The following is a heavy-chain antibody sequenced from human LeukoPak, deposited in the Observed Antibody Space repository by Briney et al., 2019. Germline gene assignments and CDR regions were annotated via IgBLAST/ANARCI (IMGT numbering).Heavy chain of an antibody. J-gene: IGHJ4*02. CDR3: ARNYGDLDY. CDR1: GGSISSYY. CDR2: IYYSGST. Sequence: SETLSLTCTVSGGSISSYYWSWIRQPPGKGLEWIGYIYYSGSTNYNPSLRSRVTISIDTSKNQFSLKLSSVTAADTAVYYCARNYGDLDYWGQGILVIVSS. D-gene: IGHD4-17*01. V-gene: IGHV4-59*01.